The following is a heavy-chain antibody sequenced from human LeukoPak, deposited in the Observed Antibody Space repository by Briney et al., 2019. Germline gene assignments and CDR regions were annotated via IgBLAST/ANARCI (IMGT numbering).Heavy chain of an antibody. CDR3: AKDAAPLLWFGELLGCFDP. V-gene: IGHV3-23*01. CDR2: ISGSGGST. D-gene: IGHD3-10*01. J-gene: IGHJ5*02. CDR1: GFTFSSYA. Sequence: PGGPLRLSCAASGFTFSSYAMSWVRQAPGKGLEWVSAISGSGGSTYYADSVKGRFTISRDNSKNTLYLQMNSLRAEDTAVYYCAKDAAPLLWFGELLGCFDPWGQGTLVTVSS.